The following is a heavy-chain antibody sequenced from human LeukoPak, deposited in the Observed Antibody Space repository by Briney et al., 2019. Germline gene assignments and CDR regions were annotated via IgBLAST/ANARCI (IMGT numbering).Heavy chain of an antibody. V-gene: IGHV3-23*01. D-gene: IGHD3-22*01. Sequence: GGSLRLSCEASRFTFSSYAMSWVRQAPGKGLEWVSGISGSGGSTYYADSVKDRFTSSRDNSKNTLYLQMNSLRAEDTAVYHCAKDLSSVYYYDSSGYSRGGDYYYGMDVWGQGTTVTVSS. CDR2: ISGSGGST. CDR1: RFTFSSYA. J-gene: IGHJ6*02. CDR3: AKDLSSVYYYDSSGYSRGGDYYYGMDV.